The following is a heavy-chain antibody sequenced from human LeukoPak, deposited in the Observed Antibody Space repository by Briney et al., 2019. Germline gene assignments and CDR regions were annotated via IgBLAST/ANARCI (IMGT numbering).Heavy chain of an antibody. CDR3: ARDIPLYCTNGVCPFSDYYYYMDV. D-gene: IGHD2-8*01. V-gene: IGHV4-61*02. Sequence: PSETLSLTCTVSGGSISSGSYYWSWIRQPAGKELEWIGRIYTSGSTNYNPSLKSRVTISVDTSKNQFSLKLSSVTAADTAVYYCARDIPLYCTNGVCPFSDYYYYMDVWGKGTTVTVSS. J-gene: IGHJ6*03. CDR2: IYTSGST. CDR1: GGSISSGSYY.